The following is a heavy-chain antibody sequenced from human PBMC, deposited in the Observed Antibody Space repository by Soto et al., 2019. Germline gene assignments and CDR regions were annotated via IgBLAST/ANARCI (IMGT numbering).Heavy chain of an antibody. Sequence: QVQLVESGGGVVQPGWSLRLSCAASGFTFSSYGMHWVRQAPGKGLERVAVIWYDGSNKYYADSVKGRFTISRDNSKNPMYLQMNSMRAEDTAVYYCARDCKLLWFGELCAWGQGTLVAVSS. V-gene: IGHV3-33*01. CDR2: IWYDGSNK. CDR3: ARDCKLLWFGELCA. J-gene: IGHJ5*02. D-gene: IGHD3-10*01. CDR1: GFTFSSYG.